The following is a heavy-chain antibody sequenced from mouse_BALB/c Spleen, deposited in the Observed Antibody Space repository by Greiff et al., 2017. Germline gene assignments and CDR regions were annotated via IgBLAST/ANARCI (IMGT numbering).Heavy chain of an antibody. D-gene: IGHD2-10*02. CDR1: GFSLTSYG. J-gene: IGHJ4*01. Sequence: VQLQQSGPGLVQPSQSLSITCTVSGFSLTSYGVHWVRQSPGKGLEWLGVIWSGGSTDYNAAFISRLSISKDNSKSQVFFKMNSLQANDTAIHYCARREYGNYAYAMDYWGQGTSVTVSS. CDR3: ARREYGNYAYAMDY. V-gene: IGHV2-2*02. CDR2: IWSGGST.